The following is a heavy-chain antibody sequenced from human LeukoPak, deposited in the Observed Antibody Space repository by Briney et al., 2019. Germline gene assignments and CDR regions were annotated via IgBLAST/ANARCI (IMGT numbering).Heavy chain of an antibody. CDR1: GFTFSSYA. Sequence: GGSLRLSCAASGFTFSSYAMSWVRQAPGKGLEWVSAISGSGGSTYYADSVKGRFTISRDNSKNTLYLQMNSLRAEDTAVYYCAKGGYYDFWSGYYGDKFDYWGQGTLVIVSS. CDR3: AKGGYYDFWSGYYGDKFDY. V-gene: IGHV3-23*01. J-gene: IGHJ4*02. CDR2: ISGSGGST. D-gene: IGHD3-3*01.